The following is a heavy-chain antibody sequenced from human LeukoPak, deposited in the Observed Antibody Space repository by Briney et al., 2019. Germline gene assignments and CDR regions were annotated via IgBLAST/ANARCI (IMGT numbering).Heavy chain of an antibody. D-gene: IGHD3-22*01. V-gene: IGHV3-7*01. CDR3: ARDCDTSGNYYGWFDP. J-gene: IGHJ5*02. CDR2: IKQDGSEK. CDR1: GFTFSSYW. Sequence: GGSLRLSCAASGFTFSSYWMSWVRQAPGKGLEWVANIKQDGSEKYYVDSVKGRFTISRDNAKNTLYLQMNSLRAEDTAVYYCARDCDTSGNYYGWFDPWGQGALVTVSS.